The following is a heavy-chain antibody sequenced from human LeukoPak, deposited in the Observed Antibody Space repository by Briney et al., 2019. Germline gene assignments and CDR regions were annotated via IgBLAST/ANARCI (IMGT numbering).Heavy chain of an antibody. CDR2: IKQDGSEK. Sequence: SGGSLRLSCAASGFTFSSYWMSWVRQAPGKGLEWVANIKQDGSEKYYVDSVKGRFTISRDNAKNSLYLQMNSLRAEDTAVYYCARDSPWIQLWLPVDYWGQGTLVTVSS. D-gene: IGHD5-18*01. CDR3: ARDSPWIQLWLPVDY. CDR1: GFTFSSYW. J-gene: IGHJ4*02. V-gene: IGHV3-7*01.